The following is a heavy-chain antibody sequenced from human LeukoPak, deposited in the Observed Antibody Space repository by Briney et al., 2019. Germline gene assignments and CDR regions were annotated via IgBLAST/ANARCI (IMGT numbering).Heavy chain of an antibody. J-gene: IGHJ5*02. CDR3: ARGGAYCSGGSCYSGFDP. D-gene: IGHD2-15*01. CDR1: GFTFSSYS. CDR2: ISSSSSYI. Sequence: GSLRLSCAASGFTFSSYSMNWVRQAPGKGLEWVSSISSSSSYIYYADSVKGRFTISRDNAKNSLYLQMNSLRAEDTAVYYCARGGAYCSGGSCYSGFDPWGQGTLVTVSS. V-gene: IGHV3-21*01.